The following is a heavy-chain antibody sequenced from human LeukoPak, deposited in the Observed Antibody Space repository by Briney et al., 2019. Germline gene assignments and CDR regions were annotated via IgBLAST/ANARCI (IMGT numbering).Heavy chain of an antibody. J-gene: IGHJ4*02. CDR1: RLTINNAW. V-gene: IGHV3-15*07. D-gene: IGHD3-9*01. CDR3: ATGRSDILTGYSN. Sequence: SGGSLRLSCAVSRLTINNAWMNWVRQAPGKGLEWVGRIKSRTDGGTTDYAAPVKGRFIISRDDPKNTLYLQMNSLKIEDTAVYFCATGRSDILTGYSNWGQGTLVTVSS. CDR2: IKSRTDGGTT.